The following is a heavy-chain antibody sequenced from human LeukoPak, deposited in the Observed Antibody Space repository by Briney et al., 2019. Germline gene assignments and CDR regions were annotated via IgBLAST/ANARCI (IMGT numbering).Heavy chain of an antibody. CDR1: GGSISSYY. CDR3: ARHKDYDILTGYFGYGMDV. CDR2: IYYSGST. D-gene: IGHD3-9*01. J-gene: IGHJ6*02. V-gene: IGHV4-59*08. Sequence: PSETLSLTCTVSGGSISSYYWSWIRQPPGKGLEWIGYIYYSGSTNYNPSLKSRVTISVDTSKNQFSLKLSSVTAADTAVYYCARHKDYDILTGYFGYGMDVWGQGTTVTVSS.